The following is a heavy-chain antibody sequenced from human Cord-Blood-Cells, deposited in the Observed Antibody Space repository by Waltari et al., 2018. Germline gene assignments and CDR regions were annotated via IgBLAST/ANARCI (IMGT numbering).Heavy chain of an antibody. Sequence: QLQLQESGPGLVKPSETLSLTCTVSGRSISRRSYYWGGPRQPPGKGLEWIGSIYYSGSTYYNPSLKSRVTISVDTSKNQFSLKLSSVTAADTAVYYCARKGIEAGSSSYYFDYWGQGTLVTVSS. CDR3: ARKGIEAGSSSYYFDY. D-gene: IGHD6-6*01. J-gene: IGHJ4*02. CDR1: GRSISRRSYY. CDR2: IYYSGST. V-gene: IGHV4-39*01.